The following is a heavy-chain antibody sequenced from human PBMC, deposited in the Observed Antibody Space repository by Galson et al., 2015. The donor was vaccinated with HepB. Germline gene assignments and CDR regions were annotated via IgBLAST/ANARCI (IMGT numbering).Heavy chain of an antibody. CDR2: ISRSSIYT. J-gene: IGHJ6*02. Sequence: SLRLSCAASGFTFSDFYMSWIRQAPGKGLDYISYISRSSIYTDYADSVKGRFTISRDNSKNTLYLQMNSLRAEDTAVYYCARDRGYDYVWGSSTYGMDVWGQGTTVTVSS. CDR1: GFTFSDFY. CDR3: ARDRGYDYVWGSSTYGMDV. V-gene: IGHV3-11*06. D-gene: IGHD3-16*01.